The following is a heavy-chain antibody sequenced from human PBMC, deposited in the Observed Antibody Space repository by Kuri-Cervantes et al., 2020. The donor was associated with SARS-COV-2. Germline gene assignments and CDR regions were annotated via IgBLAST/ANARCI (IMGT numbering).Heavy chain of an antibody. CDR1: GGSISSGGYY. V-gene: IGHV4-30-2*01. J-gene: IGHJ6*03. CDR3: ARDQGGYYMDV. CDR2: IYHSGST. D-gene: IGHD3-16*01. Sequence: LRLSCTVSGGSISSGGYYWSWIRQPPGKGLEWIGYIYHSGSTYYNPSLKSRVTISVDRSKNQFSLKLSSVTAADTAVYYCARDQGGYYMDVWGKGTTVTVSS.